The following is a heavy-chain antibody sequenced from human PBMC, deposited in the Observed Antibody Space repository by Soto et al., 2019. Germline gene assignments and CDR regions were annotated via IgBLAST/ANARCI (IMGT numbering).Heavy chain of an antibody. CDR1: GFTFDDYA. CDR3: AKDMSSASYYYGMDV. CDR2: ISWNSGSI. Sequence: EVQLVESGGGLVQPGRSLRLSCAASGFTFDDYAMHWVRQAPGKGLEWVSGISWNSGSIGYADSVKGRFTISRDNAKTSLYLQMNSLRAEDTALYYCAKDMSSASYYYGMDVWGQGTTVTVSS. V-gene: IGHV3-9*01. J-gene: IGHJ6*02. D-gene: IGHD6-6*01.